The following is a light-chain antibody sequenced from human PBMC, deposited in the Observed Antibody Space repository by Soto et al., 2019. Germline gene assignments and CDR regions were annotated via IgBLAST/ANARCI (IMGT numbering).Light chain of an antibody. Sequence: DIQMTQSPSTLSASVGDIVTITCRASQSISSWLAWYQQKPGKAPKLLIYKASSLESGVPSRFSGSGSGTEFTLTISSLQPEDFAAYYCQQSYDMPWTFGQGTKVDIK. CDR1: QSISSW. V-gene: IGKV1-5*03. CDR3: QQSYDMPWT. J-gene: IGKJ1*01. CDR2: KAS.